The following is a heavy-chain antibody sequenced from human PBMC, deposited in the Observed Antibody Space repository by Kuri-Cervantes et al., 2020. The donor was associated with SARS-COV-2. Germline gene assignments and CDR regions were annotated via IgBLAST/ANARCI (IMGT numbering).Heavy chain of an antibody. CDR2: INPSGGST. CDR3: ARARLDYRTWYYFDY. CDR1: GYTFTSYY. D-gene: IGHD3-16*01. J-gene: IGHJ4*02. V-gene: IGHV1-46*01. Sequence: ASVKVSCKASGYTFTSYYMHWVRQAPGQGLEWMGIINPSGGSTSYAQKFQGRVTMTRDTSTSTVYMELSSLRSEDTAVYYCARARLDYRTWYYFDYWGQGTLVTVSS.